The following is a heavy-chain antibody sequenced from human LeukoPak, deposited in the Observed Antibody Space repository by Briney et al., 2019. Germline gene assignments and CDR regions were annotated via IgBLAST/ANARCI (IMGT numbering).Heavy chain of an antibody. CDR3: ARDPHYDILTGYNYFDY. D-gene: IGHD3-9*01. Sequence: VASVKVFCKTSVYTFTSYGISWVRQAPGQGLEWMGWISAYNDNTNYAQKLQGRVTMTTDTSTSTAYMELRSLRSDDTAVYYCARDPHYDILTGYNYFDYWGQGTLVTVSS. J-gene: IGHJ4*02. V-gene: IGHV1-18*01. CDR1: VYTFTSYG. CDR2: ISAYNDNT.